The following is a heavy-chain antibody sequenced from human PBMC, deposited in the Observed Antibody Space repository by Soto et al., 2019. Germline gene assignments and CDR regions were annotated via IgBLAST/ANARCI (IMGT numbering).Heavy chain of an antibody. Sequence: SVKVSCKASGGTFSSYAISWVRQAPGQGLEWMGGIIPIFGTANYAQKFQGRVTITADESTSTAYMELSSLRSEDTAVYYCAKGDYYYDSSGYYGYWGQGTPVTVSS. CDR3: AKGDYYYDSSGYYGY. J-gene: IGHJ4*02. D-gene: IGHD3-22*01. CDR2: IIPIFGTA. CDR1: GGTFSSYA. V-gene: IGHV1-69*13.